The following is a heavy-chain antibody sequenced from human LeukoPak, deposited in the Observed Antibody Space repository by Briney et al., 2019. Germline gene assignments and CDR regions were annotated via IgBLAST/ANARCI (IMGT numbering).Heavy chain of an antibody. CDR2: LDWDDDK. Sequence: RGSGPTLVNPTQTLTLTCTFSGFSLSTSGMRVSWIRQPPGKALEWLARLDWDDDKFYSTSLKTRLTISKDTSKNQVVLTMTNMDPVDTATYYCARTIVGATIFDYWGQGTLVTVSS. J-gene: IGHJ4*02. V-gene: IGHV2-70*17. D-gene: IGHD1-26*01. CDR1: GFSLSTSGMR. CDR3: ARTIVGATIFDY.